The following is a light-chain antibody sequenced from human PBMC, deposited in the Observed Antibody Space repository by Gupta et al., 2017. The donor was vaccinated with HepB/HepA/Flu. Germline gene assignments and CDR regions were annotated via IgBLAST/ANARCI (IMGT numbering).Light chain of an antibody. Sequence: QSAPTHPASASASPGQSLTLSCTGTRSDVGGYNYVSWYQQHPGKAPKLMIYDVSHRPSGVSNRFSGSKSGNTASLTISGLQAEDEADYYCSSDTSSSTYGVFGGGTKLTVL. CDR2: DVS. V-gene: IGLV2-14*01. J-gene: IGLJ2*01. CDR3: SSDTSSSTYGV. CDR1: RSDVGGYNY.